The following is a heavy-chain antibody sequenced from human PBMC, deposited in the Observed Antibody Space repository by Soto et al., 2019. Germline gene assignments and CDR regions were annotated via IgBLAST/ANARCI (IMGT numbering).Heavy chain of an antibody. Sequence: SETLSLTCTVSGGSISNSSYYWGWIRQPPGKGLEWIGSIYYSGSTYYNPSLKSRVTISVDTSKNQFSLKLSSVTAADTAVYYCARHKVEENFWSGYYSWFDPWGQGTLVTVSS. J-gene: IGHJ5*02. V-gene: IGHV4-39*01. CDR1: GGSISNSSYY. CDR3: ARHKVEENFWSGYYSWFDP. CDR2: IYYSGST. D-gene: IGHD3-3*01.